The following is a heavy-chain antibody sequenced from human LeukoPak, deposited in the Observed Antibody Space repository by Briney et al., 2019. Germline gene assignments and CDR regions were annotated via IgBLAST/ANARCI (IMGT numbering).Heavy chain of an antibody. V-gene: IGHV3-23*05. CDR3: AKERVGDYPTDFDY. CDR1: GITIRNYG. Sequence: GGTLRLSCAASGITIRNYGMTWVRQAPGRGLQWVSSINNSGTRTFYEDSVRGRFTISRDDSKNTIYLQMNSLRAEDTAVYYCAKERVGDYPTDFDYWGQGTLVTVSS. J-gene: IGHJ4*02. D-gene: IGHD4-17*01. CDR2: INNSGTRT.